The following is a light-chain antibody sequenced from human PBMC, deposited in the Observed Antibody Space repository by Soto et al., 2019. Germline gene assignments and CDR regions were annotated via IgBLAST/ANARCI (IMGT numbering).Light chain of an antibody. J-gene: IGLJ3*02. CDR2: EVS. CDR3: TSYTTSIAHWV. CDR1: SSDVGGYNY. V-gene: IGLV2-14*01. Sequence: QSALTQPASVSGSPGQSITISCTGTSSDVGGYNYVSWYQQHPGKAPKLMIYEVSNRPSGVSNRFSGSKSGNTASLTISGLQAEDEADYYCTSYTTSIAHWVFGGGTKRTVL.